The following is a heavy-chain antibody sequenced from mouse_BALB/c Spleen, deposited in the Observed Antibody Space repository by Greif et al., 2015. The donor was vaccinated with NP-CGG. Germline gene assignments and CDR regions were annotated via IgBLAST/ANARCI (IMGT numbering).Heavy chain of an antibody. D-gene: IGHD2-10*02. CDR3: AREVYYYAMDY. CDR1: GFTFSDYG. V-gene: IGHV5-15*02. J-gene: IGHJ4*01. Sequence: DVMLVESGGGLVQPGGSRKLSCAASGFTFSDYGMAWVRQAPGKGPEWVAFISNLAYSIYYADTVTGRFTISRENAKNTLYLEMSSLRSEDTAMYYCAREVYYYAMDYWGQGTSVTVSS. CDR2: ISNLAYSI.